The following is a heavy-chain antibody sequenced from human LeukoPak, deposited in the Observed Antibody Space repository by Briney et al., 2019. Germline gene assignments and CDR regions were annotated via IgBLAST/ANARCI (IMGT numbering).Heavy chain of an antibody. CDR1: GFTFSGYS. D-gene: IGHD4-17*01. J-gene: IGHJ4*02. V-gene: IGHV3-21*01. CDR2: ISSSSSYI. Sequence: PGGSLRLSCAASGFTFSGYSMNWVRQAPGKGLEWVSSISSSSSYIYYADSMKGRFTVSRDNARNSVYLQMNSLRVEDTAVYYCARGGVTTGFDYWGQGTLVTVSS. CDR3: ARGGVTTGFDY.